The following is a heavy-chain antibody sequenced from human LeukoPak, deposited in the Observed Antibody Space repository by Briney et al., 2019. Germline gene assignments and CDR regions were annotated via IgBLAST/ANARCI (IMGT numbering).Heavy chain of an antibody. CDR3: AKDATYYYDSSGSTHDY. CDR2: ISGSGGSA. CDR1: GFTFSSHG. V-gene: IGHV3-23*01. Sequence: GGSLRLSCAASGFTFSSHGMNWVRQAPGKGLEWVSAISGSGGSAYYADSVKGRFTISRDNSKNTLYLQMNSLRAEDTAVYYCAKDATYYYDSSGSTHDYWGQGTLVTVSS. D-gene: IGHD3-22*01. J-gene: IGHJ4*02.